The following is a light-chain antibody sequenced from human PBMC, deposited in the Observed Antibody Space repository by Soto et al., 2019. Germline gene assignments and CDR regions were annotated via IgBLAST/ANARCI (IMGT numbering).Light chain of an antibody. J-gene: IGKJ1*01. V-gene: IGKV1-5*01. CDR3: QQYNSYSFWT. Sequence: DIQMTQSPSMLSASVGDRVTIACRASQSISSWLAWYQQKPGKAPKLLIYDASSLESGVPSRFSGSGSGTEFTLTISSLQPDDFATYYCQQYNSYSFWTFGQGTKVDIK. CDR2: DAS. CDR1: QSISSW.